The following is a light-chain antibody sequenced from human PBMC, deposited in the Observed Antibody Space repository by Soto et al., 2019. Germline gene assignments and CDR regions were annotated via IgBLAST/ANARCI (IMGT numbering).Light chain of an antibody. Sequence: QSVLTQPTSVSGSPGQSITISCTGNHNDIGTYDYVSWYQQHPGRAPRLLIHGVTTRPSGISGRFSASKSGLTASLTISGIQPEEEADYYCSSFTSKSIYVFGPGTKLTVL. V-gene: IGLV2-14*03. J-gene: IGLJ1*01. CDR2: GVT. CDR1: HNDIGTYDY. CDR3: SSFTSKSIYV.